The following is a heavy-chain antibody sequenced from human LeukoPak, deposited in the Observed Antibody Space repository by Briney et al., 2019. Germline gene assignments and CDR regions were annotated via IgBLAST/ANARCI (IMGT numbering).Heavy chain of an antibody. CDR1: GYTFTGYY. Sequence: ASVKVSCKASGYTFTGYYMHWVRQAPGQGLEWMGWINPSSGGTNYAQKFQGRVTMTTDTSTSTAYMELRSLRSDDTAVYYCARLWLRSVDYWGQGTLVTVSS. D-gene: IGHD5-12*01. CDR3: ARLWLRSVDY. CDR2: INPSSGGT. V-gene: IGHV1-2*02. J-gene: IGHJ4*02.